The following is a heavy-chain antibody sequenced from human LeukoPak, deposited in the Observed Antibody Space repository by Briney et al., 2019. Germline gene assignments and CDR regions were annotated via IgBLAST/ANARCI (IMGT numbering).Heavy chain of an antibody. CDR2: VSYSGSA. CDR3: ARLRYYGGNSGIDY. CDR1: GGSISNTSYY. D-gene: IGHD4-23*01. J-gene: IGHJ4*02. V-gene: IGHV4-39*01. Sequence: PSETLSLTCTVSGGSISNTSYYWGWIRQPPGNGLEWIGSVSYSGSAYSNPSLESRVIISVDTSKNQFSLRLSSVTAADTAIYYCARLRYYGGNSGIDYWGRGTLV.